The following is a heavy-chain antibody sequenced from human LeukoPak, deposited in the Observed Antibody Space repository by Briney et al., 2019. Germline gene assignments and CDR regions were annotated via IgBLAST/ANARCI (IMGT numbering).Heavy chain of an antibody. CDR3: AKDQGYYGSGSYKEYFQH. J-gene: IGHJ1*01. Sequence: GGSLRLSCAASGFTFRTYAMPWVRKAPGKGLEGVSAISGSGDSTYYADSVKGRFTTSRDNSKNTLYLQMNSLRAEDTAIYYCAKDQGYYGSGSYKEYFQHWGQGTLVTVSS. V-gene: IGHV3-23*01. D-gene: IGHD3-10*01. CDR2: ISGSGDST. CDR1: GFTFRTYA.